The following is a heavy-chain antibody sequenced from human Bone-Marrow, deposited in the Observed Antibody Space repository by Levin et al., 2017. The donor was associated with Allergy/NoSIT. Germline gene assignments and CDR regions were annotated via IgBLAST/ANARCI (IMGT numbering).Heavy chain of an antibody. CDR3: ARGSYFGGLSFDC. Sequence: KSSETLSLTCTVSGGSVSSGSYYWSWIRQPPGKGLEWIAYIYHSGSTKYNPSLKSRVTISLDTSRNQSFLRLTSLTAADTAVYYCARGSYFGGLSFDCWGKGTLVTVSS. V-gene: IGHV4-61*01. D-gene: IGHD4-23*01. CDR2: IYHSGST. CDR1: GGSVSSGSYY. J-gene: IGHJ4*02.